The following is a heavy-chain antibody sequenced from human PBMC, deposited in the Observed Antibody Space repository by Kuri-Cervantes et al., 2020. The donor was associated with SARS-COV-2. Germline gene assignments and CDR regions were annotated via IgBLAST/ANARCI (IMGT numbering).Heavy chain of an antibody. V-gene: IGHV3-43*01. J-gene: IGHJ4*02. CDR1: GFTFDDYT. D-gene: IGHD5-18*01. CDR2: IGWDGAGT. CDR3: ASESGYSYGYDY. Sequence: GGSLRLSCAASGFTFDDYTMHWVRQAPGKGLEWVSLIGWDGAGTYYADSVKGRFTISRDNSKNTLYLQMNSLRAEDTAVYYCASESGYSYGYDYWGQGTLVTVSS.